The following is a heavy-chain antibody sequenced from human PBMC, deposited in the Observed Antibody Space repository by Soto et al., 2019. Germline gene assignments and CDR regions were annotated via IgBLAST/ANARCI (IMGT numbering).Heavy chain of an antibody. Sequence: SETLSLTCSVSDDSISSYYWSWIRQPPGKGLQWIGYVFYRGGTAYNPSLKSRVTISLDMSKKQFSLNLNSVTAADTAAYFCARVPLVENVIDYWGQGTLVTVSS. J-gene: IGHJ4*02. CDR1: DDSISSYY. CDR2: VFYRGGT. CDR3: ARVPLVENVIDY. V-gene: IGHV4-59*01. D-gene: IGHD1-1*01.